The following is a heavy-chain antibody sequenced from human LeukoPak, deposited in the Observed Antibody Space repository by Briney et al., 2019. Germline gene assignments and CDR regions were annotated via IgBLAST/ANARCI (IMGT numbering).Heavy chain of an antibody. CDR2: VNHSGGT. D-gene: IGHD3-3*01. J-gene: IGHJ5*02. Sequence: SETLSLTCAVYGGSFSGYYWSWIRQPPGKGLEWIGEVNHSGGTNYNPSLKSRVTISVDTSKNQFSLNLNSVTAAGTAVYYCARSRQIFGVAENWFDPWGQGTLVTVSS. CDR1: GGSFSGYY. V-gene: IGHV4-34*01. CDR3: ARSRQIFGVAENWFDP.